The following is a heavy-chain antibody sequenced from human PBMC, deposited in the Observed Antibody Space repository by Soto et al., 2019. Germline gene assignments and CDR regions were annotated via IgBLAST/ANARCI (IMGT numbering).Heavy chain of an antibody. J-gene: IGHJ4*02. CDR3: ARVPWHPVVTAIRHDYFDY. Sequence: VGSHSLSCVASGCTFSNYSMHLVRQAPGMGLEWVAFISYDGSNKYYADSVRGRFTISRDNSKNTLYLQMNSLRAEDTALYYCARVPWHPVVTAIRHDYFDYWGQGTLVNVSA. V-gene: IGHV3-30-3*01. CDR2: ISYDGSNK. D-gene: IGHD2-21*02. CDR1: GCTFSNYS.